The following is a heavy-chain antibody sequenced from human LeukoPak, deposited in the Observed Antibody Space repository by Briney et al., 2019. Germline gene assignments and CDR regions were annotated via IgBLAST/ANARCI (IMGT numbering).Heavy chain of an antibody. J-gene: IGHJ6*02. Sequence: GGSLRLSCAASGFTFDDYAMHWVRQAPGKGLEWVSGINWNSGSIGYADSVKGRFTISRDNAKNSLYLQMNSLRAEDTAIYYFAKDGSVYYYYYGMDVWGQGTTVSVSS. CDR1: GFTFDDYA. D-gene: IGHD6-6*01. V-gene: IGHV3-9*01. CDR3: AKDGSVYYYYYGMDV. CDR2: INWNSGSI.